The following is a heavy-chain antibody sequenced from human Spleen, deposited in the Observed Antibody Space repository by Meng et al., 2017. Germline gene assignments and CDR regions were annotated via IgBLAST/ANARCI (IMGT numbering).Heavy chain of an antibody. J-gene: IGHJ4*02. V-gene: IGHV7-4-1*02. D-gene: IGHD5-12*01. CDR2: INTHTGNP. CDR3: ARDQKWLRFRIDY. Sequence: ASVKVSCKASGYTFTSYAMNWVRRAPGQGLEWMGWINTHTGNPTYAQGFTGRFVFSLDTSGSTAYLQISSLMTVHTAVYYCARDQKWLRFRIDYWGQGTRVTVSS. CDR1: GYTFTSYA.